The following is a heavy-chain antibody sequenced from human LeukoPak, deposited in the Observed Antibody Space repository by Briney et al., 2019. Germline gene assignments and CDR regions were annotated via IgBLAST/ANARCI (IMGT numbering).Heavy chain of an antibody. Sequence: ASVKVSCKASGYTFTSYYTHWVRQAPGQGLEWTGIINPSGGSTSYAQKFQGRVTMTRDTSTSTVYMELSSLRSEDTAVYYCARVGLIDPNAFDIWGQGTMVTVSS. D-gene: IGHD3-22*01. CDR3: ARVGLIDPNAFDI. CDR2: INPSGGST. J-gene: IGHJ3*02. CDR1: GYTFTSYY. V-gene: IGHV1-46*01.